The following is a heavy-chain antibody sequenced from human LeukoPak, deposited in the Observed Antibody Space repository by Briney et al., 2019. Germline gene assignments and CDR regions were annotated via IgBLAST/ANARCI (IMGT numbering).Heavy chain of an antibody. Sequence: PSETLSLTCTVSGGSISNYYWSWIRQPAGKGLEWIGRIYASGSTNYNPSLKSRVTMSVDTSKNQSPLKLSSVTAADTAVYYCARAGSSGWYVFDNWGQGTVVTVSS. CDR1: GGSISNYY. V-gene: IGHV4-4*07. J-gene: IGHJ4*02. D-gene: IGHD6-19*01. CDR3: ARAGSSGWYVFDN. CDR2: IYASGST.